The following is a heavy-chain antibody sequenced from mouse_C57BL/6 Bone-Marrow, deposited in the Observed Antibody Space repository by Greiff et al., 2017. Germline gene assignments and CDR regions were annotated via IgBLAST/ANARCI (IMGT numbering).Heavy chain of an antibody. V-gene: IGHV1-55*01. CDR1: GYTFTSYW. CDR2: IYPGSGST. Sequence: QVHVKQSGAELVKPGASVKMSCKASGYTFTSYWITWVKQRPGQGLEWIGDIYPGSGSTNYKEKFKSKATLTVDTSSSTAYMQLSSLTSEDSAVYYGARTGYSNYGYYFDYWGQGTTLTVSS. CDR3: ARTGYSNYGYYFDY. D-gene: IGHD2-5*01. J-gene: IGHJ2*01.